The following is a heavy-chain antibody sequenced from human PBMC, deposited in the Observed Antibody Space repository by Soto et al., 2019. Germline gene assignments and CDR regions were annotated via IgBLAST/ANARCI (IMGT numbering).Heavy chain of an antibody. V-gene: IGHV4-59*08. CDR3: ARREPIGGAFDI. CDR1: GGSISSYY. Sequence: SDTLSLTCTVSGGSISSYYWSWIRQPPGKGLEWIGYIYYSGSTNYNPSLKSRVTISVDTSKNQFSLKLSSVTAADTAVYYCARREPIGGAFDIWGQGTMVTVSS. D-gene: IGHD1-26*01. J-gene: IGHJ3*02. CDR2: IYYSGST.